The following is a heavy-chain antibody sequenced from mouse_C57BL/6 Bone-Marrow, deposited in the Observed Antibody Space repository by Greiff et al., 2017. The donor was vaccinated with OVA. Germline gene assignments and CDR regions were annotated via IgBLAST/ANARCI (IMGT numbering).Heavy chain of an antibody. CDR1: GYTFTDYY. V-gene: IGHV1-26*01. Sequence: EVQLQQSGPELVKPGASVKISCKASGYTFTDYYMNWVKQSHGKSLEWIGDINPNNGGTSYNQKFKGKATLTVDKSSSTAYMELRSLTSEDSAVYYCASSYYYGSSPAWFAYWGQGTLVTVSA. D-gene: IGHD1-1*01. CDR3: ASSYYYGSSPAWFAY. J-gene: IGHJ3*01. CDR2: INPNNGGT.